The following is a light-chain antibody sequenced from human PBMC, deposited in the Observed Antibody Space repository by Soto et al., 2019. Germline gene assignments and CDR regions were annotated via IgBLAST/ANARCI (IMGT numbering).Light chain of an antibody. J-gene: IGLJ2*01. CDR1: SSNIGSNT. CDR2: SNN. Sequence: QAVLTQPPSASGTPGQRVTISCSGSSSNIGSNTVNWYQQLPGTAPKHLIFSNNQRPSGVPDRFSGSKSGTSASLAISGLQPEDEADYYCCSYAGSYTLVFGGGTKLTVL. CDR3: CSYAGSYTLV. V-gene: IGLV1-44*01.